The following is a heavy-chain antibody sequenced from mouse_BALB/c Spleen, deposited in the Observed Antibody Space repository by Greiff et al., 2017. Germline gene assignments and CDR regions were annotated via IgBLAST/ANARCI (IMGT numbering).Heavy chain of an antibody. Sequence: LQQSGGGLVQPGGSMKLSCVASGFTFSNYWMNWVRQSPEKGLEWVAEIRLKSNNYATHYAESVKGRFTISRDDSKSSVYLQMNNLRAEDTGIYYCTRSSSGGDYWGQGTSVTVSS. CDR1: GFTFSNYW. CDR3: TRSSSGGDY. J-gene: IGHJ4*01. D-gene: IGHD1-1*01. V-gene: IGHV6-6*02. CDR2: IRLKSNNYAT.